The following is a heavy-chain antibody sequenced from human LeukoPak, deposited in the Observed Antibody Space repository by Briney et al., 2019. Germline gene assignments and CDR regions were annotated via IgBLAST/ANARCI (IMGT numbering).Heavy chain of an antibody. D-gene: IGHD1-26*01. CDR1: GYSFTSYW. Sequence: GESLKISCKGSGYSFTSYWIGWVRQMHGKGLEWMGIIYPGDSDTRYSPSFQGQVTISADKSISTAYLQWSSLKASDTAMYYCARHKRNSGSYNSPPLYWGQGTLVTVSS. J-gene: IGHJ4*02. V-gene: IGHV5-51*01. CDR3: ARHKRNSGSYNSPPLY. CDR2: IYPGDSDT.